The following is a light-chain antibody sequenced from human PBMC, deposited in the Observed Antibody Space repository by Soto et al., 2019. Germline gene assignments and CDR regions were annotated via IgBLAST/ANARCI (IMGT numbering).Light chain of an antibody. CDR3: QTYDTGVSGSI. J-gene: IGLJ2*01. Sequence: QPVLTQPPSVSGAPGQRVAISCAGTSSNIGAGYDVHWYQHLPGTAPKLLIFGNINRPAGVPDRFSGSKSGTSASLAITGLQAADEGYYYCQTYDTGVSGSIFGGGTKVTVL. V-gene: IGLV1-40*01. CDR1: SSNIGAGYD. CDR2: GNI.